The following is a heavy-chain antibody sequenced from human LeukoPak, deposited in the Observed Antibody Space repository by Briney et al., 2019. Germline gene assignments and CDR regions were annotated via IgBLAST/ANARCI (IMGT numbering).Heavy chain of an antibody. CDR3: ARDIHPNTYYDILTGYYY. V-gene: IGHV3-74*01. J-gene: IGHJ4*02. CDR2: INTDGSST. D-gene: IGHD3-9*01. Sequence: GGSLRLSCAASGFTFSSYWMHWVRQAPGKGLVWVSRINTDGSSTSYADSVKGRFTISRDNAKNTLYLQMNSLRAEDTAVYYCARDIHPNTYYDILTGYYYWGQGTLVTVSS. CDR1: GFTFSSYW.